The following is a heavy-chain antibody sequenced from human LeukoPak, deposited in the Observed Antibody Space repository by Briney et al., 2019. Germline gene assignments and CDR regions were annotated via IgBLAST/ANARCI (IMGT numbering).Heavy chain of an antibody. J-gene: IGHJ4*02. CDR2: IRYDGSNK. CDR3: AKVAPGYTYGAHFDY. V-gene: IGHV3-30*02. D-gene: IGHD5-18*01. CDR1: GFTFSSYG. Sequence: PGGSLRLSCAASGFTFSSYGMHWVRQAPGKGLEWVAFIRYDGSNKYYADSVKGRFTISRDNSKNTLYLQMNNLRAEDTAVYYCAKVAPGYTYGAHFDYWGQGTLVTVSS.